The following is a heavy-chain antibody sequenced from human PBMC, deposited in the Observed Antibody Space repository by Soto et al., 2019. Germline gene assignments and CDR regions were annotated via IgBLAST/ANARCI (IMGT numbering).Heavy chain of an antibody. CDR1: GDSISDYY. Sequence: SETLSLTCTVSGDSISDYYWSWIRQPPGKGLEWIGYIYHSGSTYYNPSHKSRVTISLDASKIQFSRNLNSVTAADTAVYYCARGSRNYFAYWGQGTLVTVSS. J-gene: IGHJ4*02. D-gene: IGHD6-6*01. CDR3: ARGSRNYFAY. CDR2: IYHSGST. V-gene: IGHV4-59*01.